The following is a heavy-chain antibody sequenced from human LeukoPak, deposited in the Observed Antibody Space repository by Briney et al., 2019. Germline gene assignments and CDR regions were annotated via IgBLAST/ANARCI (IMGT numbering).Heavy chain of an antibody. CDR2: ISSSSRHR. CDR1: GFTFSTYS. Sequence: GGSLRLSCVASGFTFSTYSMNWVRQAPGKGLEWVSSISSSSRHRYYADSVKGRFTISRDDAKNSVYLQMNSLRAEETAVYYCVRDFNTVTTAYLQHWGQGTPVTVSS. CDR3: VRDFNTVTTAYLQH. D-gene: IGHD4-17*01. J-gene: IGHJ1*01. V-gene: IGHV3-21*01.